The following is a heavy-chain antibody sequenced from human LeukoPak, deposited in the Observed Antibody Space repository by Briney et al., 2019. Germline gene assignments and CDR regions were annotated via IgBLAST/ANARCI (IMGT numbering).Heavy chain of an antibody. CDR2: MKQDGSEI. J-gene: IGHJ4*02. Sequence: GGSLRLSCAASGFTCSSYWMSWVRQAPGKGLEWVANMKQDGSEIYYVDSVKGRFTISRDNAENSLYLQMNSLRAEDTAVYYCARESTYSYAYALDYWGQGTLVTVSS. D-gene: IGHD5-18*01. CDR1: GFTCSSYW. V-gene: IGHV3-7*01. CDR3: ARESTYSYAYALDY.